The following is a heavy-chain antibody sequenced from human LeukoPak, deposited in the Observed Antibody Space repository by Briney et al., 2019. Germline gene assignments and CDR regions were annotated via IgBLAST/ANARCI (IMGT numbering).Heavy chain of an antibody. D-gene: IGHD3-9*01. V-gene: IGHV1-46*01. CDR3: ARDLYSWDILTGSGL. CDR2: INPSGGST. J-gene: IGHJ4*02. Sequence: ASVKVSCKASGYTFTSYYMHWVRQAPGQGLEWMGIINPSGGSTSYAQKFQGRVTMTRDTSTSTVYMELSSLRSEDTAVYYCARDLYSWDILTGSGLWGQGTLVTVSS. CDR1: GYTFTSYY.